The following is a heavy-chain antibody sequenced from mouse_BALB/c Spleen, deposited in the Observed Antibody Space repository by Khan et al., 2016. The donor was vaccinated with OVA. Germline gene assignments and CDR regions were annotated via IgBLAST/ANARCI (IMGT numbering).Heavy chain of an antibody. CDR3: AREGDGGCLAY. V-gene: IGHV5-12*02. D-gene: IGHD1-1*02. J-gene: IGHJ3*01. CDR1: GFTFTDYY. CDR2: ISNRGTTT. Sequence: EVELVESGGGFMQPGGSLKLSCATSGFTFTDYYMYWVRQTPERRLEWVAYISNRGTTTYYPDTVRGRFTISRDNAKNTLYLQMSRLKSEDTAVYYGAREGDGGCLAYWGQGTLVTVSA.